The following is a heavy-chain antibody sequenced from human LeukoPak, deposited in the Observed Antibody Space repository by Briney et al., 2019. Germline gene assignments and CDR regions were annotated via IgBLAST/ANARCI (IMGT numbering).Heavy chain of an antibody. CDR2: IYYSGST. CDR1: GGSISSSSYY. CDR3: ARRGGYYSRYYYYYMDV. Sequence: SETLSLTCTVSGGSISSSSYYWGWIRQPPGKGLEWIGYIYYSGSTNYNPSLKSRVTISVDTSKNQFSLKLSSVTAADTAVYYCARRGGYYSRYYYYYMDVWGKGTTLTVSS. J-gene: IGHJ6*03. V-gene: IGHV4-61*05. D-gene: IGHD3-22*01.